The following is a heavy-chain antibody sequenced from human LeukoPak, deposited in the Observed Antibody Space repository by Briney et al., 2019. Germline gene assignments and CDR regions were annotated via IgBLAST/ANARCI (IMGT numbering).Heavy chain of an antibody. J-gene: IGHJ3*02. CDR2: IYPGDSDT. Sequence: GESLKISCKGFGYTFTTYWIGWVRQMPGKGLEWMGIIYPGDSDTRYSPSFQGQVTISADKSISTAYLQWSSLKASDTAMYYCARRRLEATDAFDIWGQGTMVTVSS. V-gene: IGHV5-51*01. CDR1: GYTFTTYW. D-gene: IGHD1-26*01. CDR3: ARRRLEATDAFDI.